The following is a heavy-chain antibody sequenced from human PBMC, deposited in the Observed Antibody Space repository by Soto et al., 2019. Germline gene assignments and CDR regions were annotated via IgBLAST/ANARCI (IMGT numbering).Heavy chain of an antibody. D-gene: IGHD2-15*01. J-gene: IGHJ6*02. CDR2: VIPIFGTA. CDR1: GGTFSSYA. CDR3: ARDDRVVPYGMDV. Sequence: SVKVSCKASGGTFSSYAISWVRQAPGQGLEWMGGVIPIFGTANYAQKFQGRVTITADESTSTAYMELSSLRSEDTAVYYCARDDRVVPYGMDVWGQGTTVTVSS. V-gene: IGHV1-69*13.